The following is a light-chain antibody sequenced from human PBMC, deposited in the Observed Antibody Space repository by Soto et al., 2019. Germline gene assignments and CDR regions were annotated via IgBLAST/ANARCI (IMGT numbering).Light chain of an antibody. Sequence: DIQRTQSPSSLSASVEDRVIITCRASQSISNHLNWYQQKPGKAPKLLIFAASSLQSGVPSRFSGSRSGPDFTLTISSLQPEDFATYYCQQAYSFPITFGQGTRLAI. CDR1: QSISNH. CDR2: AAS. J-gene: IGKJ5*01. V-gene: IGKV1-39*01. CDR3: QQAYSFPIT.